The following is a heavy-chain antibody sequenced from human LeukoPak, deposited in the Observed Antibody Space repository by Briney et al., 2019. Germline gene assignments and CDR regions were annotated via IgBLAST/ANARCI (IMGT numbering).Heavy chain of an antibody. Sequence: SETLSLTCTVSGGSISTYYWNWIRQPPGKGLEWIGYIYHSGSTNYNPSLQSRVTISVDSSKDQFSLNLNSVTAADTAVYYCARGGAARLHFQNWGQGTLVTVSS. CDR2: IYHSGST. CDR3: ARGGAARLHFQN. J-gene: IGHJ1*01. V-gene: IGHV4-59*01. CDR1: GGSISTYY. D-gene: IGHD6-6*01.